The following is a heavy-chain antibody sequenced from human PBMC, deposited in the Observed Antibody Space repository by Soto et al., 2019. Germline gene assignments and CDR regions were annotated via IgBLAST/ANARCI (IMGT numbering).Heavy chain of an antibody. CDR3: ARGGDYYDSSGIAFDI. CDR2: IYYSGST. J-gene: IGHJ3*02. Sequence: QVQLQESGPGLVKPSQTLSLTCTVSGGSISSGDYYWSWIRQPPGQGLEWIGYIYYSGSTYYNPSLKSRVTISVDTSKNQFSLKLSSVTAADTAVYYCARGGDYYDSSGIAFDIWGQGTMVTVSS. V-gene: IGHV4-30-4*01. CDR1: GGSISSGDYY. D-gene: IGHD3-22*01.